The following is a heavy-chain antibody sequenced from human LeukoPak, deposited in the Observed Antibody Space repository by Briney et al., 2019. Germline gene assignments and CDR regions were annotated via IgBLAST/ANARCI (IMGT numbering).Heavy chain of an antibody. CDR1: GYTFTSYY. CDR2: INPRGGST. D-gene: IGHD5-18*01. Sequence: GASVKVSCKASGYTFTSYYIHWVRQAPGQGLEWMGIINPRGGSTSSAQKLQGRVTVTRDTSTSTVYMELSGLRSEDTAVYYCARIVDTAQYYYYGMDVWGQGTTVTVSS. CDR3: ARIVDTAQYYYYGMDV. J-gene: IGHJ6*02. V-gene: IGHV1-46*01.